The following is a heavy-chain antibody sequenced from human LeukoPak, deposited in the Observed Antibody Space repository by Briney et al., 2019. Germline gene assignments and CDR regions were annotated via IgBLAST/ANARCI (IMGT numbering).Heavy chain of an antibody. CDR1: GGSISSSSYY. J-gene: IGHJ5*02. D-gene: IGHD1-26*01. Sequence: SETLSLTCTVSGGSISSSSYYWGWIRQPPGKGPEWIGSIYYSGSTYYNPSLKSRVTISVDTSKNQFSLKLSSVTAADTAVYYCARHVWELPYNWFDPWGQGTLVTVSS. V-gene: IGHV4-39*01. CDR2: IYYSGST. CDR3: ARHVWELPYNWFDP.